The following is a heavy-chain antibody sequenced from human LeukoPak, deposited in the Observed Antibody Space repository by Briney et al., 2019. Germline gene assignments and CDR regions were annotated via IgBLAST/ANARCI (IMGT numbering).Heavy chain of an antibody. CDR2: IVVGSGNT. J-gene: IGHJ4*02. V-gene: IGHV1-58*02. CDR3: AARDSGSYRVDY. Sequence: ASVKVSCKASGFTFTSSAMQWVRQARGQRLEWIGWIVVGSGNTNYAQKLQERVTITRDMSTSTAYMELSSLRSEDTAVYYCAARDSGSYRVDYWGQGILVTVSS. D-gene: IGHD1-26*01. CDR1: GFTFTSSA.